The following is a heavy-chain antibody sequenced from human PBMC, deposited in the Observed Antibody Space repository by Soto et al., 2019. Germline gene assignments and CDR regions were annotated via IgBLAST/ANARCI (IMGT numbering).Heavy chain of an antibody. CDR1: GASISRGRSY. Sequence: LSLTCTVSGASISRGRSYWSWLRQHPGKGLEWIGYMFYSGSTYYHPSLKSRVNISADTSKNQFSLRLTSVTPADTAVYYCARDNGYGHFDSWGQGTLVTVSS. J-gene: IGHJ4*02. D-gene: IGHD5-12*01. V-gene: IGHV4-31*03. CDR2: MFYSGST. CDR3: ARDNGYGHFDS.